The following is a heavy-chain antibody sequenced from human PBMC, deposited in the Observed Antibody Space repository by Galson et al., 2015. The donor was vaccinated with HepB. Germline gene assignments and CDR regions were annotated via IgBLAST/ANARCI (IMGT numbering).Heavy chain of an antibody. J-gene: IGHJ4*02. CDR1: GGSFSGYY. CDR2: INHSGST. CDR3: ARGPGVGATTGGDY. Sequence: ETLSLTCAVYGGSFSGYYWSWIRQPPGKGLEWIGEINHSGSTNYNPSLKSRVTISVDTSKNQFSLKLSSVTAADTAVYYCARGPGVGATTGGDYWGQGTLVTVSS. V-gene: IGHV4-34*01. D-gene: IGHD1-26*01.